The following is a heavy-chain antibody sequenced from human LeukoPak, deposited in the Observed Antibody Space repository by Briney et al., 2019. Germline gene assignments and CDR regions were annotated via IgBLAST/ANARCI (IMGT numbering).Heavy chain of an antibody. CDR1: GLTLSNYA. V-gene: IGHV3-23*01. CDR2: IVGAGDRI. D-gene: IGHD6-13*01. J-gene: IGHJ3*01. CDR3: ARELDLPGMAGLDAFDV. Sequence: GGSLRLSCAASGLTLSNYAVSWGRQALGKGLEWVAGIVGAGDRIFYSDSVKGRFTISRDNSKNTVYLQMSSLRVEDTAVYYCARELDLPGMAGLDAFDVWGQGTMVTVST.